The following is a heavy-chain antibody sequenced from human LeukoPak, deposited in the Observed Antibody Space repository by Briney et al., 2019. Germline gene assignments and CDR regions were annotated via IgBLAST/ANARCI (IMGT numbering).Heavy chain of an antibody. CDR1: GYTFTSYG. J-gene: IGHJ5*02. D-gene: IGHD3-10*01. CDR2: VSAYNGNA. V-gene: IGHV1-18*01. CDR3: ARDLERHYYGSGKNWFDP. Sequence: ASVKVSCKASGYTFTSYGISWVRQAPGQGLEWMGWVSAYNGNANYAQKLQGRVTMTTDTSTSTAYMELRSLRPDDTAVYYCARDLERHYYGSGKNWFDPWGQGTLVTVSS.